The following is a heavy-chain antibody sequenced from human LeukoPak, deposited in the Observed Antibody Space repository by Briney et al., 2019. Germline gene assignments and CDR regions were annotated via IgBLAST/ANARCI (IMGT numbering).Heavy chain of an antibody. CDR2: IIPILGIA. CDR1: GGTFSSYV. V-gene: IGHV1-69*04. Sequence: AVKVSCKASGGTFSSYVISWVRQAPGQGLEWMGRIIPILGIANYAQKFQGRVTITADKSTSTAYMELSSLRSEDTAVYYCASPPADYYDSRDYFDYWGQGTLVTVSS. J-gene: IGHJ4*02. CDR3: ASPPADYYDSRDYFDY. D-gene: IGHD3-22*01.